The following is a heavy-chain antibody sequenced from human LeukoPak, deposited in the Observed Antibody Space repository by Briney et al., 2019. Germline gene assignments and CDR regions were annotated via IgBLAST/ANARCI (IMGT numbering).Heavy chain of an antibody. J-gene: IGHJ4*02. CDR1: GFTFSSHW. CDR3: ARTLTTVTTLPLDY. D-gene: IGHD4-17*01. CDR2: IKEDGTRK. V-gene: IGHV3-7*01. Sequence: GGSLRLSCAASGFTFSSHWMTWVRQAPGKGLEWVANIKEDGTRKNYMDSVKGRFTISRDNAKNSLYLQMNSPRAEDTAVYYCARTLTTVTTLPLDYWGQGTLVTVSS.